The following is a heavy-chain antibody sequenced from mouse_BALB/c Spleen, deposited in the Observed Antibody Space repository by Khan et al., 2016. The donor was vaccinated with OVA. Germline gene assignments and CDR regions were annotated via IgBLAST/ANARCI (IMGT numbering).Heavy chain of an antibody. CDR1: GYTFTNYG. J-gene: IGHJ3*01. D-gene: IGHD2-1*01. CDR2: INTYTGEP. CDR3: ARSNGNYWFAY. V-gene: IGHV9-3-1*01. Sequence: QFQLVQSGPELKKPGETVKISCKASGYTFTNYGMNWVKQAPGKGLKWMGWINTYTGEPTYADDFKGRFAFSLETSASTAYLQINNIKNEDTATYFCARSNGNYWFAYWGQGTLVTVSA.